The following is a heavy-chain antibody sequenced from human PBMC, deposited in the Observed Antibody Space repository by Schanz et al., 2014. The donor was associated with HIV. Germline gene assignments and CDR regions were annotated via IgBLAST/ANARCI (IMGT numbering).Heavy chain of an antibody. V-gene: IGHV3-21*04. CDR2: ISATGAYI. CDR3: ARDSVDAVVTSTDYYNGIDV. J-gene: IGHJ6*02. CDR1: GFTFSDYS. Sequence: EVQLAESGGGLVKPGGSLRLSCAGSGFTFSDYSMTWVRQAPGKGLEWVAFISATGAYIYYADSVKGRFTISRDNAQKSLFLQMNSLRDEDTAIYFCARDSVDAVVTSTDYYNGIDVGGQGTTVTVSS. D-gene: IGHD2-21*02.